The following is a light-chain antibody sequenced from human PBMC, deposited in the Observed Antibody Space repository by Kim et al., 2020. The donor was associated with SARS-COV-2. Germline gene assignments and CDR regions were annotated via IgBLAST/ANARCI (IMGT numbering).Light chain of an antibody. CDR1: QDIGNY. CDR3: QQYDSFPYT. CDR2: DAS. J-gene: IGKJ2*01. V-gene: IGKV1-33*01. Sequence: CASVGDRITITCRASQDIGNYLNWFQQKLGKVPKLLMYDASNLQTGVPSRFSGSGSGTDFTFTITSLQPEDFATYYCQQYDSFPYTFGQGTKLEIK.